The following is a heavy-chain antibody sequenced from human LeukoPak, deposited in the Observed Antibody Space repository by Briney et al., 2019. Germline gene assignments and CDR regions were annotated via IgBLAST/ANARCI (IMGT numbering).Heavy chain of an antibody. V-gene: IGHV4-34*01. CDR1: GGSFSGYY. Sequence: SETLSLTCAVYGGSFSGYYWSWIRQPPGKGLEWIGEINHSGSTNYNPSLKSRVTISVDTSKNQFSLKLSSVTAADTAVYYCARGLLDGYTHPAAFDIWGQGTMVTVSS. D-gene: IGHD5-24*01. J-gene: IGHJ3*02. CDR3: ARGLLDGYTHPAAFDI. CDR2: INHSGST.